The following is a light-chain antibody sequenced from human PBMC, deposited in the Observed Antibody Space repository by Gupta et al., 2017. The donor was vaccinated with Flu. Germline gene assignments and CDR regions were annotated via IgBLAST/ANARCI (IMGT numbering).Light chain of an antibody. CDR3: QSGGNNNNYV. J-gene: IGLJ1*01. Sequence: SYDLSQPPSVSVSPGQTANITCSGAQLGDRFPFWYQHKPGQSPVLVIFHNHSRPSGIPERFSGSTSGNTATLTISGSQPVDEADYYCQSGGNNNNYVFGTGTNVTV. V-gene: IGLV3-1*01. CDR2: HNH. CDR1: QLGDRF.